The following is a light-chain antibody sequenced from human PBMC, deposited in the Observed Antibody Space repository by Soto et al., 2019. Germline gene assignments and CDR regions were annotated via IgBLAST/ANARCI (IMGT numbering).Light chain of an antibody. CDR2: GVT. V-gene: IGLV2-14*03. J-gene: IGLJ3*02. Sequence: QSALTQPASMSGSPGQSITISCTGTSGDVGFCDFVSWYQQHPGKVPRLIIYGVTKRPSGVSHRFSGSKSGNTASLTISGLQVEDEADYSCASYTGSSTYVFGGGTQLTVL. CDR3: ASYTGSSTYV. CDR1: SGDVGFCDF.